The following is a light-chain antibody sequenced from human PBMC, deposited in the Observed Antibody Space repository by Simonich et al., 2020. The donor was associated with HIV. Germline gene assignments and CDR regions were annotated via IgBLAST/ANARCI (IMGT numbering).Light chain of an antibody. Sequence: IVMPQSPATLSVSPGERATLAYRASQSVISPLAWYQQKPGQAPRLLIYGASPRATGSPPRVSGSGSGTEFTLTISSMQSEDFAVYYCQQYNNWSYTFGQGTKLEIK. V-gene: IGKV3-15*01. J-gene: IGKJ2*01. CDR1: QSVISP. CDR2: GAS. CDR3: QQYNNWSYT.